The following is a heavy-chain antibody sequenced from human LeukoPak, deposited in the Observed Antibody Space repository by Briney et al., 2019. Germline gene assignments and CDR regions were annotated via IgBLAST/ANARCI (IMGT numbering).Heavy chain of an antibody. V-gene: IGHV3-33*01. Sequence: GGSLRLSCAASGFTFSSYGMHWVRQAPGKGLEWVAVIWYDGSNKYYADSVKGRFTISRDNSKNTLYLQMNSLRAEDTAVYYCARGGIYYDTRPVDYWGQGTLVTVSS. CDR1: GFTFSSYG. CDR2: IWYDGSNK. J-gene: IGHJ4*02. D-gene: IGHD3-22*01. CDR3: ARGGIYYDTRPVDY.